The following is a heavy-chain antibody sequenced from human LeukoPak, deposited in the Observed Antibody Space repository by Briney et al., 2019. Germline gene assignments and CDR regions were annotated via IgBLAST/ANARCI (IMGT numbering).Heavy chain of an antibody. CDR2: IDPSDSYT. D-gene: IGHD2-2*01. V-gene: IGHV5-10-1*01. J-gene: IGHJ6*04. CDR3: ARHMVPKLGYCSSTSCPVFYYGMDV. Sequence: GEFLKISCKGSGYSFTSYWISWVRQMPGKGLEWMGRIDPSDSYTNYSPSFQGHVTISADKSISTAYLQWSSLKASDTAMYYCARHMVPKLGYCSSTSCPVFYYGMDVWGKGTTVTVSS. CDR1: GYSFTSYW.